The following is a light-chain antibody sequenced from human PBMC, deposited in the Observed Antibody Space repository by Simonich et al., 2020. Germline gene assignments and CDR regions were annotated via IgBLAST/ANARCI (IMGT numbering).Light chain of an antibody. CDR3: QQYYSTPT. CDR2: WAA. V-gene: IGKV4-1*01. J-gene: IGKJ2*01. Sequence: DIVMTQSPDSLAVSLGERATINCKSSQRVLYSSNNKHYLAWYQQKPGQPPQLLIYWAATRESGVPDRFSGSGSGTDFTLTISSLQAEDVAVYYCQQYYSTPTFGQGTKLEIK. CDR1: QRVLYSSNNKHY.